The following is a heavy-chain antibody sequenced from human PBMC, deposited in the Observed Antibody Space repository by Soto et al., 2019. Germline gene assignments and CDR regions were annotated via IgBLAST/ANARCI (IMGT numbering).Heavy chain of an antibody. V-gene: IGHV1-24*01. CDR1: GYTLTELS. J-gene: IGHJ5*02. D-gene: IGHD1-7*01. CDR2: FDPEDGET. Sequence: ASVKVSCKVSGYTLTELSMHWVRQAPGKGLEWMGGFDPEDGETIYAQKFQGRVTMTEDTSTDTAYMELSSLRSEDTAVYYCATGPAVYNWNYWFDPWGQGTLVTAPQ. CDR3: ATGPAVYNWNYWFDP.